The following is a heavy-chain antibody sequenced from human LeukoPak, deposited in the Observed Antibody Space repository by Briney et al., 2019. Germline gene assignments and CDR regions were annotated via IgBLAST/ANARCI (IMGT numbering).Heavy chain of an antibody. J-gene: IGHJ4*02. V-gene: IGHV4-61*02. Sequence: SETLSLTCTGSGVSISSGSYYWSWIGQPAGKGLELSGRIYTSGSTNYNPSLKSRVTISVDTSKNPFSLKLSSVTAADTAVYYCARDGYGYIFDYWRQGTLVTVSS. CDR3: ARDGYGYIFDY. CDR2: IYTSGST. D-gene: IGHD5-24*01. CDR1: GVSISSGSYY.